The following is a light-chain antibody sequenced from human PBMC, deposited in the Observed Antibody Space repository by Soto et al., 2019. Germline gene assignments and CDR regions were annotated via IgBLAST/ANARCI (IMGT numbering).Light chain of an antibody. V-gene: IGLV2-11*01. Sequence: AMTKPRSVSVSPGQSVTISCTGTSSDVGGYNYVSWYQEHPGRAPKLMIYDVSIRPAGVPDRFSGSKSGNTASLTISGLLAEDEADYYCCSYAGTYSYFVFGRGTKVTVL. CDR1: SSDVGGYNY. J-gene: IGLJ1*01. CDR3: CSYAGTYSYFV. CDR2: DVS.